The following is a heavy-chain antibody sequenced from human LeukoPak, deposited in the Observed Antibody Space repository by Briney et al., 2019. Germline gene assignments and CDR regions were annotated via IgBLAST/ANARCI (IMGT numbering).Heavy chain of an antibody. V-gene: IGHV3-23*01. CDR3: AKTLYDYGDY. CDR1: GGSISSGGYY. D-gene: IGHD3-16*01. CDR2: ISGSGGST. Sequence: ETLSLTCTVSGGSISSGGYYWSWIRQAPGKGLEWVSAISGSGGSTYYADSVKGRFTISRDNSKNTLYLQMNSLRAEDTAVYYCAKTLYDYGDYWGQGTLVTVSS. J-gene: IGHJ4*02.